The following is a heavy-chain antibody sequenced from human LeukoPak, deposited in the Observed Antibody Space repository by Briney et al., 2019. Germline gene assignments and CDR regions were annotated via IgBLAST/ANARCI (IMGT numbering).Heavy chain of an antibody. J-gene: IGHJ4*02. CDR2: INPNSGGT. CDR3: ARDGDFDY. V-gene: IGHV1-2*02. Sequence: ASVKVSCKASGYTFTDYYMHWVRQAPGQGLEWMGWINPNSGGTNYVQKFQGRVTMTRDTSISTVYMELTRLRSDDTAFYSCARDGDFDYWGQGTLVTVSS. CDR1: GYTFTDYY.